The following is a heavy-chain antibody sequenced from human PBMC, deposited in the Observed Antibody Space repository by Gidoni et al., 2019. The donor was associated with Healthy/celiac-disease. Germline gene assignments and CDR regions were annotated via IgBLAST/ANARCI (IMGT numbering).Heavy chain of an antibody. CDR2: IYYSGRT. J-gene: IGHJ5*02. V-gene: IGHV4-31*03. Sequence: QVQLQESGPGLVKPSQTLSLTRTVSGGSIRRGGSYWSWIRQHPGKGLEWIGYIYYSGRTYDNPSRKSRVTISVDTSKNQFSLKLSSVTAADTAVYYCARGLRSAREVGWFDPWGQGTLVTVSS. CDR1: GGSIRRGGSY. CDR3: ARGLRSAREVGWFDP.